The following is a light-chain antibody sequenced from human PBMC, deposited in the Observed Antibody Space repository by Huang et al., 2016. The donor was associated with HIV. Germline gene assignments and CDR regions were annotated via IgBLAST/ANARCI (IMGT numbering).Light chain of an antibody. J-gene: IGKJ4*01. Sequence: EIVLTQSPVTLSLSPGDRATLSCRASQSIGTYLAWYQQKSGQAPRLLIYDVSNRAAGVPARFIASGSETDFTLTIASLDPDEFAIYHCQQRSKWPLTFGGGTKVEMK. CDR1: QSIGTY. CDR3: QQRSKWPLT. CDR2: DVS. V-gene: IGKV3-11*01.